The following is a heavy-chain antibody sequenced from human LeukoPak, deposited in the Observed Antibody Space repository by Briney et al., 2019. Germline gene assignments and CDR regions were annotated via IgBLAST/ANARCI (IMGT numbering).Heavy chain of an antibody. J-gene: IGHJ4*02. CDR1: GFTFSSYG. V-gene: IGHV3-30*02. D-gene: IGHD3-22*01. Sequence: GGSLRLSCAASGFTFSSYGMHWVRQAPGKGLEWVAFIRYDGSNKYYADSVKGRFTISRDNSKNTLYLQMNSLRAEGTAVYYCGGGYNYYWGQGTLVTVSS. CDR2: IRYDGSNK. CDR3: GGGYNYY.